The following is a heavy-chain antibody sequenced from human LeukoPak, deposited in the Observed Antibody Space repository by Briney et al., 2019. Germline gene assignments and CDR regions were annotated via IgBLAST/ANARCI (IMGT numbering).Heavy chain of an antibody. CDR3: ARDFGLITMIGDYYYMDV. D-gene: IGHD3-22*01. CDR2: INPSGGST. J-gene: IGHJ6*03. V-gene: IGHV1-46*01. CDR1: GYTFTSYY. Sequence: ASVKVSCKASGYTFTSYYMHWVRQAPGQGLEWMGIINPSGGSTSYAQKFQGRVTTTRDTSTSTVYMELSSLRSEDTAVYYCARDFGLITMIGDYYYMDVWGKGTTVTVSS.